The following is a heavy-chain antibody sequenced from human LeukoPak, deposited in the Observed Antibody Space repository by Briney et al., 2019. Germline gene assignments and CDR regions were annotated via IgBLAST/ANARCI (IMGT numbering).Heavy chain of an antibody. CDR1: GGSIRTSSYY. CDR3: ARELYYYDSSGYYWAFDI. Sequence: SETLSLTCTVSGGSIRTSSYYWSWIRQPPGKGLEWIGEINHSGSTNYNPSLKSRVTISVDTSKNQFSLKLSSVTAADTAVYYCARELYYYDSSGYYWAFDIWGQGTMVTVSS. V-gene: IGHV4-39*07. CDR2: INHSGST. D-gene: IGHD3-22*01. J-gene: IGHJ3*02.